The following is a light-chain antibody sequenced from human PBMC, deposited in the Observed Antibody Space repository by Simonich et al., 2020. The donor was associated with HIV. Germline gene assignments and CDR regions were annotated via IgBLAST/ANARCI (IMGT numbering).Light chain of an antibody. CDR1: SSDVGGYNY. CDR3: CSYAGAYNVI. J-gene: IGLJ2*01. CDR2: DVS. Sequence: QSALTQPRSVSGSPGQSVTISCTGTSSDVGGYNYVSWYQQRPGKAPKLMIYDVSGRPSGVPDRCSGSKSGNTASLTISGLQAEDESDYYCCSYAGAYNVIFGGGTKLTVL. V-gene: IGLV2-11*01.